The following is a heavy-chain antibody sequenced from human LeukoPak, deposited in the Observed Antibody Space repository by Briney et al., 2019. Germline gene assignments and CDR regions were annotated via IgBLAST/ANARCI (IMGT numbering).Heavy chain of an antibody. CDR3: ARGRKRYYDSSGYYSYFQL. V-gene: IGHV1-8*02. D-gene: IGHD3-22*01. CDR1: GYTFTGYY. CDR2: INPNSGNT. Sequence: ASVKVSCKASGYTFTGYYMHWVRQAPGQGLEWMGWINPNSGNTGYAQKFQGRVTMTRNTSISTAYMELSSLRSEDTAVYYCARGRKRYYDSSGYYSYFQLWGQGTLVTVSS. J-gene: IGHJ1*01.